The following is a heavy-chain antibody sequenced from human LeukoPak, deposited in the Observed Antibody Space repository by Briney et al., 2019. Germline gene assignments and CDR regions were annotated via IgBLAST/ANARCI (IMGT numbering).Heavy chain of an antibody. CDR2: VYYSGTT. J-gene: IGHJ4*02. V-gene: IGHV4-39*01. CDR1: GVSISSTSYY. D-gene: IGHD3-22*01. Sequence: SETLSLTCSVSGVSISSTSYYWGWIRQPPGKGLEWIGSVYYSGTTYYNPSLESRVTISVDTSKNQFSLKLCSVTASDTALYYCARHTYDTTGPTDYWGQGALVTVSS. CDR3: ARHTYDTTGPTDY.